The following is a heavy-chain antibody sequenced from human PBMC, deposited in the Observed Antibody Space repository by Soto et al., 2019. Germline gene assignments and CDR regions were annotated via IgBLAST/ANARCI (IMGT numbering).Heavy chain of an antibody. CDR3: AQTLGSAVAGPGRFDL. Sequence: QVQLVQSGAEVKKPGSSVKVSCKASGGTFSRYAISWVRQAPGQGLEWMGGITPMFGTANYAQKFQGRVTIPGDASPSTGHIESRRLRSEDTGVYYCAQTLGSAVAGPGRFDLWGRGTLVIVSS. CDR2: ITPMFGTA. V-gene: IGHV1-69*12. J-gene: IGHJ2*01. D-gene: IGHD6-19*01. CDR1: GGTFSRYA.